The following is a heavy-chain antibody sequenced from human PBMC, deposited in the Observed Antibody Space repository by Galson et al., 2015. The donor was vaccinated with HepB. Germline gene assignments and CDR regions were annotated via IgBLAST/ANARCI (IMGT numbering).Heavy chain of an antibody. CDR1: GFTFRRSG. D-gene: IGHD1-26*01. V-gene: IGHV3-23*01. Sequence: SLRLSCAASGFTFRRSGMNWVRQAPGMGLEWVSTIGDLTRDTNYADSVKGRFAISRDNSRNTVYLQMTTLRAEDTAIYYCATRETEHFDFWGQGTLVIVSS. J-gene: IGHJ4*02. CDR3: ATRETEHFDF. CDR2: IGDLTRDT.